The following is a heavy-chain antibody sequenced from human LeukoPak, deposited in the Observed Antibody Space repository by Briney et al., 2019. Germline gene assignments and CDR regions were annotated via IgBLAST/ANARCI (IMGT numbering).Heavy chain of an antibody. D-gene: IGHD1-14*01. V-gene: IGHV3-7*01. CDR2: IKEDGSEQ. CDR3: ARDSFETDIDY. J-gene: IGHJ4*02. Sequence: PGGSLRLSCVASGFSFSRYWMSWVRQAPGKGLEWVANIKEDGSEQYYADSLKGRLTISRDNVKNSLYLHINSLRAEDTAVYYCARDSFETDIDYWGQGTLVTVSS. CDR1: GFSFSRYW.